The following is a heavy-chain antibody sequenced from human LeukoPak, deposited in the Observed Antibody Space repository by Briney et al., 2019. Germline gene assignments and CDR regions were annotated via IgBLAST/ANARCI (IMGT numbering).Heavy chain of an antibody. CDR1: GGSISSSSYY. CDR3: ARDGRSSWYVY. J-gene: IGHJ4*02. CDR2: IYYSGST. Sequence: SETLPLTCTVSGGSISSSSYYWGWIRQPPGKGLEWIGSIYYSGSTYYNPSLKSRVTISVDTSKNQFSLKLSSVTAADTAVHYCARDGRSSWYVYWGQGTLVTVSS. V-gene: IGHV4-39*07. D-gene: IGHD6-13*01.